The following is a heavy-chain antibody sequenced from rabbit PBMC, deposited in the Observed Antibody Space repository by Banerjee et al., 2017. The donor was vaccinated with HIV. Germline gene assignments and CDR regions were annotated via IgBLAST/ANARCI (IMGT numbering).Heavy chain of an antibody. CDR1: GFSFSSSYW. CDR3: ARGASSSGLGFTL. CDR2: IYAGSGNT. Sequence: QEQLEESGGDLVKPEGSLTLTCTASGFSFSSSYWICWVRQAPGKGLEWIGCIYAGSGNTYCASWAKGRFTISKTSSTTVTLQLNSLTAADTATYFCARGASSSGLGFTLWGQGTLVTVS. D-gene: IGHD1-1*01. J-gene: IGHJ4*01. V-gene: IGHV1S45*01.